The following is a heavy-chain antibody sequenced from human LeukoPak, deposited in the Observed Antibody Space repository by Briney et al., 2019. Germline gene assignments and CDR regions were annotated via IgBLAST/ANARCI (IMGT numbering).Heavy chain of an antibody. D-gene: IGHD3-3*01. CDR1: GFTFSSYG. Sequence: GGSLRLSCAASGFTFSSYGMHWVRQAPGKGLEWVAVIWYDGSNKYYADSVKGRFTISRDNSKNTLYLQMNSLRAEDTAVYYCARDGSYDVLRFLEWLSHYYYGMDVWGQGTTVTVSS. CDR3: ARDGSYDVLRFLEWLSHYYYGMDV. J-gene: IGHJ6*02. CDR2: IWYDGSNK. V-gene: IGHV3-33*01.